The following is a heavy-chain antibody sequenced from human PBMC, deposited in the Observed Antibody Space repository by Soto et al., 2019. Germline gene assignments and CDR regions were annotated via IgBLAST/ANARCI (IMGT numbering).Heavy chain of an antibody. V-gene: IGHV1-69*01. CDR3: ARSAITLFGVVSIPPHYYSEMDV. Sequence: QVQLVQSGAEVKKPGSSVKVSCKASGGTFNRYAISWVRQAPGQGLEWRGGIIPIFGIGNDAQRFQGRVTITADESTGPAYMELSSLRSEDTGVYYCARSAITLFGVVSIPPHYYSEMDVWGQGTTVTVSS. CDR2: IIPIFGIG. D-gene: IGHD3-3*01. CDR1: GGTFNRYA. J-gene: IGHJ6*02.